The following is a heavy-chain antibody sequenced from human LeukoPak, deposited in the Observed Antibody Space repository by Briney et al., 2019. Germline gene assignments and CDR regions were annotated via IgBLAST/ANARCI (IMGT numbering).Heavy chain of an antibody. CDR2: ISGSGGST. CDR3: AKCRDYGGNRGDFDY. D-gene: IGHD4-23*01. V-gene: IGHV3-23*01. J-gene: IGHJ4*02. Sequence: GGSLRLSCAASGFTFSSYAMSWVRQAPGKGLEWVSAISGSGGSTYYADSVKGRFTISRDNSKNTLYLQMNSLRAEDTAVYYCAKCRDYGGNRGDFDYWGQGTLSPSPQ. CDR1: GFTFSSYA.